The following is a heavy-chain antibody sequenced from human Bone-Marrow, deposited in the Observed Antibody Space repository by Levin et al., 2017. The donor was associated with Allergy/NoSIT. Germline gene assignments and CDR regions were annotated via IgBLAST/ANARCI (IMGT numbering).Heavy chain of an antibody. V-gene: IGHV3-11*01. CDR3: ARTDGTGYPIMYFFDF. Sequence: GGSLRLSCAASGFTFSDYYMSWIRQAPGKGLEFISYVNTRNTSTYYADSVKGRFTVSRDNSDNSVYLQMNSLRAEDTAVYYCARTDGTGYPIMYFFDFWGQGTLVTVSS. J-gene: IGHJ4*02. D-gene: IGHD5-12*01. CDR1: GFTFSDYY. CDR2: VNTRNTST.